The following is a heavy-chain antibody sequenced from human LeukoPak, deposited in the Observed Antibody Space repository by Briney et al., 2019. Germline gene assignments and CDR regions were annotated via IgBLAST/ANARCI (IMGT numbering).Heavy chain of an antibody. J-gene: IGHJ3*02. D-gene: IGHD3-22*01. CDR2: ISSSGYTI. Sequence: GGSLRLSCAASGFTFRDYYMSWIRQAPGRGLEWVSYISSSGYTIYYADAVKGRFTISRDNAKNSLYLQMNSLRDEDTSVYYCARSDDSSGYYYRSVVSGAFDIWGQGTMVTVSS. CDR1: GFTFRDYY. V-gene: IGHV3-11*04. CDR3: ARSDDSSGYYYRSVVSGAFDI.